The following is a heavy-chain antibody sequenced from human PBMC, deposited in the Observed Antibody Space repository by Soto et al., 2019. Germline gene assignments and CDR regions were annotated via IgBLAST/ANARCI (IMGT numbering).Heavy chain of an antibody. V-gene: IGHV3-30-3*01. Sequence: QVQLVESGGGVVQPGRSLRLSCAASGFTFSSYAMHWVRQAPGKGLEWVAVISYDGSNKYYADSVKGRFTISRDNSKNTLYLQMNSLRAEDTGVYYCARVGVYYGSGSTPPGYGMDVWGQGTTVTVSS. D-gene: IGHD3-10*01. CDR1: GFTFSSYA. CDR3: ARVGVYYGSGSTPPGYGMDV. CDR2: ISYDGSNK. J-gene: IGHJ6*02.